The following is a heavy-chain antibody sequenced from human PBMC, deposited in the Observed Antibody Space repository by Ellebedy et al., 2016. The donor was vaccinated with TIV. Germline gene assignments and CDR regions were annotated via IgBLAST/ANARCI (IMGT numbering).Heavy chain of an antibody. V-gene: IGHV3-21*01. CDR1: GFTFSSYS. D-gene: IGHD4-17*01. Sequence: GESLKISXAASGFTFSSYSMNWVRQAPGKGLEWVSSISSSSSYIYYADSVKGRFTISRDNAKNSLYLQMNSLRAEDTAVYYCARDPDYGGYYWGQGTLVTVSS. CDR2: ISSSSSYI. CDR3: ARDPDYGGYY. J-gene: IGHJ4*02.